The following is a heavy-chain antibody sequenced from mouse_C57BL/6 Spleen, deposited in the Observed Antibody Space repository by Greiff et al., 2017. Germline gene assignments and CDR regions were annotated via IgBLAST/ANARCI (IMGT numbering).Heavy chain of an antibody. D-gene: IGHD2-4*01. CDR3: ARNYDYNSPAWFAY. V-gene: IGHV14-3*01. J-gene: IGHJ3*01. Sequence: EVQLQQSVAELVRPGASVKLSCTASGFNFKNTYMHWVKQRPEQGLEWIGRIDPANGNTKYAPKFQGKATITADTSSNTAYLQLSSLTSEDTAIYYCARNYDYNSPAWFAYWGQGTLVTVSA. CDR1: GFNFKNTY. CDR2: IDPANGNT.